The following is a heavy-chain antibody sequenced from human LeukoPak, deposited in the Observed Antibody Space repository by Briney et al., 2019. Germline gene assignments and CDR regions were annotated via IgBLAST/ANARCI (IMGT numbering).Heavy chain of an antibody. CDR3: AKDSGYSYDYNWFDP. V-gene: IGHV3-23*01. Sequence: PGGSLRLSCAASGFTFSSYAMSWVRQAPGKGLEWVSAISGSGGSTYYADSVKGRFTISRDNSKNTLYLQMNSLRAEDTAVYYCAKDSGYSYDYNWFDPWGQGTLVTVSS. CDR2: ISGSGGST. CDR1: GFTFSSYA. D-gene: IGHD5-18*01. J-gene: IGHJ5*02.